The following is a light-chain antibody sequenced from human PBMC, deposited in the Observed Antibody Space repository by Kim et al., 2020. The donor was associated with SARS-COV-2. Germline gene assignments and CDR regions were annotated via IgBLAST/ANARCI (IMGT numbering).Light chain of an antibody. V-gene: IGLV3-1*01. CDR3: LAWGTTYKYV. J-gene: IGLJ1*01. CDR1: RLGDKY. Sequence: SYELTQPPSVSVSAGQTATITCSGDRLGDKYACWYQQKPGQSPLLVMYQDTKRPSGIPERFSASKSGNTATLTISGTQSLDEADYYCLAWGTTYKYVFGSGTKVTVL. CDR2: QDT.